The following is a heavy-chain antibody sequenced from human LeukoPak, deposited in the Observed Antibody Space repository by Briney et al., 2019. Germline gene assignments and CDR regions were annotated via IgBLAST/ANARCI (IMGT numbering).Heavy chain of an antibody. V-gene: IGHV4-34*01. J-gene: IGHJ6*03. Sequence: SETLSLTCAVYGGSFSGYYWSWIRQPPGKGLEWIGEINHSGSTNYNPSLKSQVTISVDTSKNQFSLKLSSVTAADTAVYYCARGVRRYCYYYMDVWGKGTTVTVSS. CDR1: GGSFSGYY. CDR2: INHSGST. D-gene: IGHD6-6*01. CDR3: ARGVRRYCYYYMDV.